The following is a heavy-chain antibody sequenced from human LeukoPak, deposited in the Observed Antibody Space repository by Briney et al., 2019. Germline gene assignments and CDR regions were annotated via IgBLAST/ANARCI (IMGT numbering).Heavy chain of an antibody. J-gene: IGHJ4*02. CDR1: GFTFSTYG. D-gene: IGHD5-12*01. CDR3: AKTLQAYSAYDFIDY. CDR2: LSYDGSNE. V-gene: IGHV3-30*18. Sequence: PGVSLRLSCAASGFTFSTYGMHWVRQAPGKGLQWVAVLSYDGSNEYYADSVKGRFTISRDNSKNTLYLQMSSLRAENTAIYYCAKTLQAYSAYDFIDYWGQGTPVTVSS.